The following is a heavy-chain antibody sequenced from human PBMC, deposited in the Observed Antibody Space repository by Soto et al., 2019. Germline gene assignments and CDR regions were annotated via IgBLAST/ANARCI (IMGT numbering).Heavy chain of an antibody. V-gene: IGHV3-23*01. D-gene: IGHD1-1*01. Sequence: GGSLRLSCAPSGFTFSSYAMSWVRQAPGKGLEWVSTISGSGGSTYYAESVKGRFTISRDNSESMLYLQMNSLRAEDTAVYYCAKYPASNWNQFDYWGQGSLVTVSS. CDR1: GFTFSSYA. J-gene: IGHJ4*02. CDR2: ISGSGGST. CDR3: AKYPASNWNQFDY.